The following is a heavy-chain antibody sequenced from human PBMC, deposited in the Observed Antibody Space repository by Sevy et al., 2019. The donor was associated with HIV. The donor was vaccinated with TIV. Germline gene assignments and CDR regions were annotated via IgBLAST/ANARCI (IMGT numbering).Heavy chain of an antibody. CDR1: GFTFVRYA. D-gene: IGHD3-16*01. J-gene: IGHJ6*02. CDR2: ISGSGGAT. V-gene: IGHV3-23*01. Sequence: GGSLRLSCAASGFTFVRYAMNWVRQAPGKGLEWVSAISGSGGATYYAESVEGRFTISRDNSRETLYVQMNSLRVEDTAVYYCAKGDRTFYGMDVWGQGTTVTVSS. CDR3: AKGDRTFYGMDV.